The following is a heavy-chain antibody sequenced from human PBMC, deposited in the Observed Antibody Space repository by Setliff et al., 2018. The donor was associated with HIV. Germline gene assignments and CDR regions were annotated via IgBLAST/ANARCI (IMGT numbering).Heavy chain of an antibody. CDR3: SRGGTMAEY. CDR2: IYYSGTT. V-gene: IGHV4-59*01. J-gene: IGHJ4*02. D-gene: IGHD1-7*01. CDR1: GGSFSDYY. Sequence: PSETLSLTCGVYGGSFSDYYWSWIRQTPEKGLEWIGYIYYSGTTNYNPALESRVTIAVDTSKNQFSLRLTSVTSADTAVYYCSRGGTMAEYWGPGKVVTVS.